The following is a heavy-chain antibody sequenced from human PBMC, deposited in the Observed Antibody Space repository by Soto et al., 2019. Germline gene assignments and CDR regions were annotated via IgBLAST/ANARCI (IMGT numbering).Heavy chain of an antibody. J-gene: IGHJ6*02. Sequence: QVQLVQSGAEGKKPGASVKVSCKSSGYTFTSYAMHCVRQAPGQRLEWMGWINAGNGNTKYSQKFQGRVTITRDTSASTAYMELSSLRSEDTAVYYCASGGELRRDYYYYGMDVWGQGTTVTVSS. CDR3: ASGGELRRDYYYYGMDV. CDR1: GYTFTSYA. CDR2: INAGNGNT. V-gene: IGHV1-3*01. D-gene: IGHD1-26*01.